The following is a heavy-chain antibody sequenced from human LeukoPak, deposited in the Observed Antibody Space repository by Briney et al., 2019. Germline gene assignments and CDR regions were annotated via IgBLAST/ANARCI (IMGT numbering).Heavy chain of an antibody. V-gene: IGHV4-59*08. Sequence: SETLSLTCTVSGGSISSYYWSWIRQPPGKGLEWIGYIYYSGSTNYNPSLKSRVTISVDRSKNQFSLKLSSVTAADTAVYYCARQSHSSSLDYWGQGTLVTVSS. CDR3: ARQSHSSSLDY. CDR2: IYYSGST. D-gene: IGHD6-13*01. J-gene: IGHJ4*02. CDR1: GGSISSYY.